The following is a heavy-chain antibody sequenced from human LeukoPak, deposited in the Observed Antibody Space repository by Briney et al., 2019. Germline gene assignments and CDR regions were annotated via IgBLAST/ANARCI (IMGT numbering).Heavy chain of an antibody. J-gene: IGHJ4*02. CDR3: ARLSRDGYKLPY. CDR1: GGSIIDYY. D-gene: IGHD5-24*01. Sequence: SETLSLTCTVSGGSIIDYYWSWIRQPPGKGLEWVGYISDIGSTNYNPSLKSRVTISVDTSKNQFSLKLTSVTAAGTAVYYCARLSRDGYKLPYWGQGTLVTVSS. CDR2: ISDIGST. V-gene: IGHV4-59*01.